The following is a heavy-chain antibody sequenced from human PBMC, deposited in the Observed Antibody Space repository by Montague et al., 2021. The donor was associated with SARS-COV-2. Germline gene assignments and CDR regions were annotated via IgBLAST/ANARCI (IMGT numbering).Heavy chain of an antibody. V-gene: IGHV4-39*01. CDR2: IYYSGST. CDR1: GGSISSSNYY. J-gene: IGHJ3*02. Sequence: SETLSLTCTVSGGSISSSNYYWGWIRQPPGKGLEWIGSIYYSGSTYYNPSLKSRVTISVDTSKNQFSLKLSSVTAADMAVYYCARHGLAGITIFGVVTPRGGFDIWGQGTMVTVSS. D-gene: IGHD3-3*01. CDR3: ARHGLAGITIFGVVTPRGGFDI.